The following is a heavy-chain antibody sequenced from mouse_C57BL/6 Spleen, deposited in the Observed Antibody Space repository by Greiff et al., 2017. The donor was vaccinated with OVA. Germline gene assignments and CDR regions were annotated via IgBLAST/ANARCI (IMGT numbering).Heavy chain of an antibody. J-gene: IGHJ2*01. CDR1: GYAFSSYW. CDR3: ARNHYSNYFFDY. D-gene: IGHD2-5*01. V-gene: IGHV1-80*01. CDR2: IYPGDGDT. Sequence: VQLQQSGAELVKPGASVKISCKASGYAFSSYWMNWVKQRPGQGLEWIGQIYPGDGDTNYNGKFKGKATLTADKSSSTAYMQLSSLTSEDSAVYFCARNHYSNYFFDYWGQGTTLTVSS.